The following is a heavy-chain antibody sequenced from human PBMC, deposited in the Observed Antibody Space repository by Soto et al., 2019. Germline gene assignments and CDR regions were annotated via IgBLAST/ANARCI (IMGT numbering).Heavy chain of an antibody. D-gene: IGHD5-18*01. CDR2: ISDRGGST. CDR3: ARLPYSYVSLYFFDF. V-gene: IGHV3-23*01. J-gene: IGHJ4*02. CDR1: GFTFSNYA. Sequence: GGSLRLSCAASGFTFSNYAVRWGLESAVGGLEWVASISDRGGSTKYADSVNGRFTIARDNSRNTLFLQMDTLRAEDTAVYYCARLPYSYVSLYFFDFWGQGTLVTVSS.